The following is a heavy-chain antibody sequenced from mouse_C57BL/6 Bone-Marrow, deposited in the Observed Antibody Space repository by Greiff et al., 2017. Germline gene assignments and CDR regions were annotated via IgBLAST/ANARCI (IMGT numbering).Heavy chain of an antibody. V-gene: IGHV5-6*01. CDR1: GFTFSSYG. CDR3: ARPYDGSSPFAY. D-gene: IGHD1-1*01. Sequence: EVKLLESGGDLVKPGASLKLSCAASGFTFSSYGMSWVRQTPDKGLEWVATVCSGGGYTYYPDSVKGRFTISRDKAKNTLYLQMCSLKSEDTAMYYCARPYDGSSPFAYWGRGKGVTVSA. J-gene: IGHJ3*01. CDR2: VCSGGGYT.